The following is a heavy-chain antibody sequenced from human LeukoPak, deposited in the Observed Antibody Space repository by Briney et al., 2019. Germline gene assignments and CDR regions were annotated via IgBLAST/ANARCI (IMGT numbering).Heavy chain of an antibody. CDR3: AKHEGYSYGLEYFDY. CDR2: ISGGSDST. V-gene: IGHV3-23*01. CDR1: GFTFSSYA. D-gene: IGHD5-18*01. J-gene: IGHJ4*02. Sequence: QSGGSLRLSCAASGFTFSSYAMSWVRQAPGKGLEWVPAISGGSDSTYYADSVQGRFTIPRDNSKNTLYLQMNSLRAEDTAVYYCAKHEGYSYGLEYFDYWGQGTLVTVSS.